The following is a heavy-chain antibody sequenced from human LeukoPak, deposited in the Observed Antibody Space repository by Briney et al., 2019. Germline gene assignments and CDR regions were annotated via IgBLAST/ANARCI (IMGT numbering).Heavy chain of an antibody. V-gene: IGHV4-39*07. CDR2: IYYSGST. CDR1: GGSISSTSYY. J-gene: IGHJ4*02. D-gene: IGHD1-26*01. CDR3: ARAAGRDTTSGLDIDY. Sequence: SETLSLTCTVSGGSISSTSYYWGWIRQPPGKGLEWIVNIYYSGSTYYNPSLKSRVIVSVNTSKNQFSLTAADTAVYYCARAAGRDTTSGLDIDYWGQGTLVTVSS.